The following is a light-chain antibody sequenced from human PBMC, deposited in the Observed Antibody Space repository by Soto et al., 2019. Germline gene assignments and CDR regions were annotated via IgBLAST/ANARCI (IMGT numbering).Light chain of an antibody. CDR2: RNN. CDR3: AAWDDSLSVV. J-gene: IGLJ1*01. CDR1: SSNIGSNY. V-gene: IGLV1-47*01. Sequence: QAVVTQPPSASGTPGQRVTISCSGSSSNIGSNYVYWYQQLPGTAPKLLIYRNNQRPSGVPDRFSGSKSGTSASLAISGLRSEDEADYYCAAWDDSLSVVFGTGTKVTVL.